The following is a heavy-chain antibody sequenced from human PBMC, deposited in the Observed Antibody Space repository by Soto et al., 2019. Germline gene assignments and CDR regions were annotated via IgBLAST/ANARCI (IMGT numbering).Heavy chain of an antibody. J-gene: IGHJ6*02. CDR2: IYYSGST. V-gene: IGHV4-59*01. CDR1: GGSISSYY. CDR3: ARYLAVPAAMEGWYYYYGMDV. Sequence: PSETLSLTCTVSGGSISSYYWSWIRQPPGKGLEWIGYIYYSGSTNYNPSLKSRVTISVDTSKNQFSLKLSSVTAADTAVYYCARYLAVPAAMEGWYYYYGMDVWGQGTTVTVSS. D-gene: IGHD2-2*01.